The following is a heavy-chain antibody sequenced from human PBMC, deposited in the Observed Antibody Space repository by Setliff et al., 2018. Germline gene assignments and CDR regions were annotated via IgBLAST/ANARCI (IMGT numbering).Heavy chain of an antibody. Sequence: PGGSLRLSCSTSGFTFRDYAMSWVRQAPGKGLEWVSIIYSSGNTAYTDSVKGRFTISRDNSKNTLYLQMNSLRPEDTAVYYCARTCSGSGCYAGLESWGQGTPVTVSS. CDR3: ARTCSGSGCYAGLES. CDR1: GFTFRDYA. J-gene: IGHJ4*02. CDR2: IYSSGNT. D-gene: IGHD2-15*01. V-gene: IGHV3-66*02.